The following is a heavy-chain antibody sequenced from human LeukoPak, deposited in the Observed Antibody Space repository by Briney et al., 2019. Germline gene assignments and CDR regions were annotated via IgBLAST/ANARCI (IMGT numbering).Heavy chain of an antibody. CDR2: ISGSGGST. V-gene: IGHV3-23*01. J-gene: IGHJ4*02. CDR1: GFTFSSYA. CDR3: ARESVGALDY. Sequence: GGSLRLSCAASGFTFSSYAMSWVRQAPGKGLEWVSAISGSGGSTYYADSVKGRFTISRDNAKNSLFLQMNSLRAEDTAVYYCARESVGALDYWGQGTLVTVSS. D-gene: IGHD1-26*01.